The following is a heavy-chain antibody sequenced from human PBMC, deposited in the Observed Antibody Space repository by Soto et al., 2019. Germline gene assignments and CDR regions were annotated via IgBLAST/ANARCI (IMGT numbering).Heavy chain of an antibody. V-gene: IGHV4-34*01. J-gene: IGHJ6*03. Sequence: QVQLQQWGAGLLKPSETLSLTCAVYGGSFSGYYWSWIRQPPGKELEWIGAINHSGSTNHNPSLRSRVTKSADTSKNQFSLKLSSVTAADTAVYYSARGRATRTRQYCYHYSHTDVWGNGTTVTVFS. CDR2: INHSGST. CDR3: ARGRATRTRQYCYHYSHTDV. CDR1: GGSFSGYY. D-gene: IGHD2-2*01.